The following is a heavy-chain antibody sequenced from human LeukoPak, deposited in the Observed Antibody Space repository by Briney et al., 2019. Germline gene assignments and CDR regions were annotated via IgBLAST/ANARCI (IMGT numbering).Heavy chain of an antibody. J-gene: IGHJ4*02. V-gene: IGHV3-48*03. D-gene: IGHD6-13*01. CDR3: ARDGYSSIPFDY. CDR1: GFTFNNYE. Sequence: GGSLRLSCAASGFTFNNYEMIWVRQAPGKGLEWVSYISSSGGTTHYADSVKGRFTTSRDNAKNSLYLQMSSLRVEDTAVYYCARDGYSSIPFDYWGQGTLVTVSP. CDR2: ISSSGGTT.